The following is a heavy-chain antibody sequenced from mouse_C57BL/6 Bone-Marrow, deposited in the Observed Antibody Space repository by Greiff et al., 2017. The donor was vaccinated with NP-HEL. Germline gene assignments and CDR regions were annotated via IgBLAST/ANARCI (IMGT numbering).Heavy chain of an antibody. D-gene: IGHD4-1*01. CDR3: ARQETGTAMDY. J-gene: IGHJ4*01. Sequence: EVKLVESGGGLVQPGGSLKLSCAASGFTLSDSYMYWVRQTPETRLEWVAYISNGGGSTYYTDTVKGRFTISRDNAKNTLYLQMSRLKSEDTAMYYCARQETGTAMDYWGQGTSVTVSS. CDR2: ISNGGGST. V-gene: IGHV5-12*01. CDR1: GFTLSDSY.